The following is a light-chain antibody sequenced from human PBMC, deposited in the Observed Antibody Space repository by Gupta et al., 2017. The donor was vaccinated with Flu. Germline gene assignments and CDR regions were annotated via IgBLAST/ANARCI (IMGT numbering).Light chain of an antibody. CDR3: VAWDDSLNGPV. V-gene: IGLV1-44*01. CDR2: DDY. J-gene: IGLJ2*01. CDR1: SSNIGDNL. Sequence: QSLLTQPPSSSGPPGQTVTISCTGSSSNIGDNLVNWYQHLPGTAPKLLIYDDYNRPSGVPERFSGSKSGTTASLAISGLQSEDETIYYCVAWDDSLNGPVFGGGTKLTVL.